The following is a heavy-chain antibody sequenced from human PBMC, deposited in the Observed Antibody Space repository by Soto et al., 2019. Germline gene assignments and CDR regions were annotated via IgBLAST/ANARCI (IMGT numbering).Heavy chain of an antibody. CDR2: IWYDGSNK. Sequence: GGSLRLSCAASGFTFSSYGMHWVRQAPGKGLEWVAVIWYDGSNKYYADSVKGRFTISRDNSKNTLYLQMNSLRAEDTAVYYCASYIVVVPATMPAPYWGQGTLVTVSS. CDR1: GFTFSSYG. CDR3: ASYIVVVPATMPAPY. J-gene: IGHJ4*02. D-gene: IGHD2-2*01. V-gene: IGHV3-33*01.